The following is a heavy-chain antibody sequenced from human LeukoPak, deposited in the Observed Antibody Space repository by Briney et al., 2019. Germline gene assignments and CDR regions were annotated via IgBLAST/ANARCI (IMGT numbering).Heavy chain of an antibody. CDR2: FDLEDGET. Sequence: GPVKVSCKVSGHTPSKFSIHWVRQGPGEGVQWVGGFDLEDGETILAQKFRGRVTVTEDTSTNTAYMELSSLGSGDTATYYCATDGEPTYSVYFPFWGQGTPVTVSS. D-gene: IGHD1-14*01. CDR1: GHTPSKFS. CDR3: ATDGEPTYSVYFPF. V-gene: IGHV1-24*01. J-gene: IGHJ4*02.